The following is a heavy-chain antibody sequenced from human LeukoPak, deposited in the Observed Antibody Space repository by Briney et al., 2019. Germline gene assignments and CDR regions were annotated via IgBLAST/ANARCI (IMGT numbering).Heavy chain of an antibody. D-gene: IGHD2-15*01. CDR3: ARQGPKRYCSGGSCYIDY. CDR1: GGSISSGSYY. J-gene: IGHJ4*02. V-gene: IGHV4-61*02. Sequence: SQTLSLTCTVSGGSISSGSYYWSWIRQPAGKGLEWIGRIYTSGSTNYNPSLKSRVTISVDTSKNQFSLKLSSVTAADTAVYYCARQGPKRYCSGGSCYIDYWGQGTLVTVSS. CDR2: IYTSGST.